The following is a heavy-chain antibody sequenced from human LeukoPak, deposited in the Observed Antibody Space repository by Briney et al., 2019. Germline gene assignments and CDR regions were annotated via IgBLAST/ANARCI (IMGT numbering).Heavy chain of an antibody. D-gene: IGHD2-15*01. CDR3: TRHPGYCSGGSCSRNGMAV. CDR2: ISYDGSNK. J-gene: IGHJ6*02. Sequence: GGSLRLSCAASGFTFSSYANHWVRQAPGKGLEWVAVISYDGSNKYYADSVKDRFTISRDNSKNTLYLQMNSLRAENTAVYYCTRHPGYCSGGSCSRNGMAVWSRGPTVTVPS. V-gene: IGHV3-30*04. CDR1: GFTFSSYA.